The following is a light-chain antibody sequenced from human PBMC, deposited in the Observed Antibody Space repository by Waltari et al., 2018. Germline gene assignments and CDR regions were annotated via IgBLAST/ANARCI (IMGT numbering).Light chain of an antibody. J-gene: IGKJ4*02. CDR3: HHSYSTPLT. V-gene: IGKV1-39*01. CDR1: QSISSY. Sequence: DIQMTQSPFSLSASVGDRVTITCRASQSISSYLNWYQQKPGKAPKLLIYAASSLQSGFPSRFSGSGSGTDFTRTISSLQPEDFATYYCHHSYSTPLTFGGGTKVEIK. CDR2: AAS.